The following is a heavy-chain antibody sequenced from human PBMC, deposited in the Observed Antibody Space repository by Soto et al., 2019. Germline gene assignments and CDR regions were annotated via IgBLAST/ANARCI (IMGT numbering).Heavy chain of an antibody. CDR2: IKQDGSEK. CDR3: ARGGGNYYYYGMDV. V-gene: IGHV3-7*03. Sequence: PGGSLRLSCAASGFTFSSYWMSWVRQAPGKGLEWVANIKQDGSEKYYVDSVKGRFTISRDNAKNSLYLQMNSLRAGDTAVYYCARGGGNYYYYGMDVWGQGTTVTVSS. J-gene: IGHJ6*02. CDR1: GFTFSSYW. D-gene: IGHD3-16*01.